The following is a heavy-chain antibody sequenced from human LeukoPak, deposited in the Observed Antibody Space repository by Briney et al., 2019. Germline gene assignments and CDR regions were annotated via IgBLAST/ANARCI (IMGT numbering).Heavy chain of an antibody. CDR3: ATSPGSSGWYEGWFDP. V-gene: IGHV4-59*01. CDR1: GGSISSYY. CDR2: IYYSGST. D-gene: IGHD6-19*01. Sequence: SETLSLTCTVSGGSISSYYWSWIRQPPGKGLEWIGYIYYSGSTNYNPSLKSRVTISVDTSKNQFSLKLSSVTAADTAVYYCATSPGSSGWYEGWFDPWGQGTLVTVSS. J-gene: IGHJ5*02.